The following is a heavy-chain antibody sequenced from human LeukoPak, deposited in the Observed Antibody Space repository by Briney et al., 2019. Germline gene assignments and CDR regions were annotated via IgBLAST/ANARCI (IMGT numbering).Heavy chain of an antibody. D-gene: IGHD2-2*01. CDR3: AKGYCSGTSCYVYYMDV. V-gene: IGHV3-23*01. CDR1: GFTFSSYA. CDR2: ISGSGGST. Sequence: PGGSLRLSCAASGFTFSSYAMSWVRQAPGKGLEWVSAISGSGGSTYYADSVKGRFTISRDNSKNTLYLQMNSLRAEDTAVYYCAKGYCSGTSCYVYYMDVWGKGTTVTVSS. J-gene: IGHJ6*03.